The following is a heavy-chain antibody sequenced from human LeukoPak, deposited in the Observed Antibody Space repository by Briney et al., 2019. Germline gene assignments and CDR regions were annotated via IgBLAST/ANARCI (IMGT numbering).Heavy chain of an antibody. CDR2: ISYDGSNK. CDR3: VSDIVVVPAATGDY. J-gene: IGHJ4*02. Sequence: GGSLRLSCAASGFTFSSYGMPWVRQAPGKGLEWVAVISYDGSNKYYADSVKGRFTISRDNSKNTLYLQMNSLRAEDTAVYYCVSDIVVVPAATGDYWGQGTLVTVSS. V-gene: IGHV3-30*03. CDR1: GFTFSSYG. D-gene: IGHD2-2*01.